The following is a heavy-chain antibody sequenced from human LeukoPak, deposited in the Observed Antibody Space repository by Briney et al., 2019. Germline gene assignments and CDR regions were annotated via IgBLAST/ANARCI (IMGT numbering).Heavy chain of an antibody. V-gene: IGHV3-23*01. D-gene: IGHD7-27*01. J-gene: IGHJ4*02. CDR2: ISSSGGST. Sequence: GGSLRLSCAASGFTFSSYAMSWVRQAPGKGLEWVQSISSSGGSTYYTDSVKGRLTISRDNSKNTLYLQMNSLRAEDTAVYYCAKDGGLWVSAHWGDSWGRGTLVTVSS. CDR1: GFTFSSYA. CDR3: AKDGGLWVSAHWGDS.